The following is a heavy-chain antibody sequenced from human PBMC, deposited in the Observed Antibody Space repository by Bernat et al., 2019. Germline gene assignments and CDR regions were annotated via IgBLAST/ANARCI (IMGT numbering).Heavy chain of an antibody. Sequence: QVQLVQSGPEVKKPGASVKVSCEASGYTFTTYYMHWVRQAPGQGLEWMGLINPSGDSTTYAQNFQGRITLTRDTSTSTVYMEVTSLRSDDSAVYYCAREKPSVYHFDNWGQGTLINVSS. V-gene: IGHV1-46*01. CDR3: AREKPSVYHFDN. D-gene: IGHD5/OR15-5a*01. CDR2: INPSGDST. J-gene: IGHJ4*02. CDR1: GYTFTTYY.